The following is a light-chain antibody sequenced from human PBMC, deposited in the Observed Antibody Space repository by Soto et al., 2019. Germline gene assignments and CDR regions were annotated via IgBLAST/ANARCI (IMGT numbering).Light chain of an antibody. CDR1: DNIGPW. J-gene: IGKJ1*01. CDR2: KAS. Sequence: DIQRTQSPSTLSASIGDRVAITCRASDNIGPWVAWYQQKPGKAPKLLIYKASTLETGAPSWFAGSGSGTGFTLTITRLQPDDFATYYCQHYNSYSRTFGQGTKVEV. V-gene: IGKV1-5*03. CDR3: QHYNSYSRT.